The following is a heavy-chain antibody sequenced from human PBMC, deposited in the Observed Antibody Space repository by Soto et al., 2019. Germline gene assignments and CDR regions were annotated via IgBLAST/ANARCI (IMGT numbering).Heavy chain of an antibody. V-gene: IGHV3-30*18. Sequence: GSLRLSCAGSGFTFRWFGMNWVRQAPGKGLEWVARISNDGSNEYYVDSVKGRFTISRDNSKNTLYLQMDSLRAEDTTVYYCAKGEVRGIIPSYFDYCGLGTLVTVSS. CDR3: AKGEVRGIIPSYFDY. CDR1: GFTFRWFG. D-gene: IGHD3-10*01. CDR2: ISNDGSNE. J-gene: IGHJ4*02.